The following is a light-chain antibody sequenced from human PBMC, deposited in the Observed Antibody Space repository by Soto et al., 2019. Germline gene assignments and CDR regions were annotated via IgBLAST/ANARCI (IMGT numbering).Light chain of an antibody. CDR2: EVS. V-gene: IGLV2-14*01. J-gene: IGLJ2*01. CDR3: SSYTSSSTLVV. Sequence: QSALTQPASVSGSPGQSITISCTGTSSDVGGYNYVSWYQQHPGKAPKRMISEVSNRPSGVSNRLSGSKSGNMASLTISGLQAEDEADYYCSSYTSSSTLVVFGGGTKRTVL. CDR1: SSDVGGYNY.